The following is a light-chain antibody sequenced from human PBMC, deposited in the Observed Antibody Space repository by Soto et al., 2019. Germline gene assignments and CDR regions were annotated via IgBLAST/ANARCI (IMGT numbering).Light chain of an antibody. J-gene: IGLJ1*01. CDR3: QVWDSSSDHSV. V-gene: IGLV3-21*02. Sequence: SYELTQSPSVSVAPGQTARIACGGNNIGSKTVHWYQQNPGQAPVLVVYDDRDRPSGIPERFSGSKSGNTATLTISSVEAGDEADYYCQVWDSSSDHSVFGTGTKLTVL. CDR2: DDR. CDR1: NIGSKT.